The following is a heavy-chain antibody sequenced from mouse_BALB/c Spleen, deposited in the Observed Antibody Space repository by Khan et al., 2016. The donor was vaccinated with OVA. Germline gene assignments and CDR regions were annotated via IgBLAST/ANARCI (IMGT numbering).Heavy chain of an antibody. D-gene: IGHD2-10*01. CDR2: INTYTGEQ. J-gene: IGHJ4*01. CDR3: ARPPYFSYVMAY. V-gene: IGHV9-3-1*01. CDR1: GYTFTNYG. Sequence: QIQLVQSGPELKKPGETVKISCKASGYTFTNYGMNWMKQAPGKGLKWMGWINTYTGEQTYADDFKGRFAFSLETSASTAYLQINNLKNEDTATYFCARPPYFSYVMAYWGQGTSVTVSS.